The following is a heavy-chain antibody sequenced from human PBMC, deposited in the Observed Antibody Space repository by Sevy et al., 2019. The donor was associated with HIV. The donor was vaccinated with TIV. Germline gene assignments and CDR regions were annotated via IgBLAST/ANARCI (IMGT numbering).Heavy chain of an antibody. CDR1: GFTVSSNY. CDR2: IYSGGSI. J-gene: IGHJ4*02. CDR3: ARETTHDYGIDY. V-gene: IGHV3-66*01. D-gene: IGHD4-17*01. Sequence: GGSLRLSCAASGFTVSSNYMSWVRQAPGKGLEWVSVIYSGGSIYYADPVKGRFTISRDSSKNTLYLQMNSLRAEDTAVYYCARETTHDYGIDYWGQGTLVTVSS.